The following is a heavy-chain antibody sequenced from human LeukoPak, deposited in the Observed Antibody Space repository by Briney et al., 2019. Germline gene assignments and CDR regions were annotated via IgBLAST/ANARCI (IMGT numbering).Heavy chain of an antibody. Sequence: SETLSLTCTVSGGSISSSSYYWGWIRQPPGKGLEWIGSIYYSGNTYYTPSLKSRFTISVDTSKNQFSLKLSSVTAADTAVYYCARRPLWFGGSPLDVWGKGTTVTISS. J-gene: IGHJ6*04. CDR3: ARRPLWFGGSPLDV. V-gene: IGHV4-39*07. CDR1: GGSISSSSYY. D-gene: IGHD3-10*01. CDR2: IYYSGNT.